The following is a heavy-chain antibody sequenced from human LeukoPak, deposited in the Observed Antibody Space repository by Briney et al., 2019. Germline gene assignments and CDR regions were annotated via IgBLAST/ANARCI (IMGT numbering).Heavy chain of an antibody. V-gene: IGHV4-39*01. CDR2: IYYSGST. CDR1: GGSISSSSYY. D-gene: IGHD3-10*01. CDR3: ARHSITMVRGVIRRHTFGMDV. Sequence: SETLSLTCTVSGGSISSSSYYWGWIRQPPGKGLEWIGSIYYSGSTYYNPSLKSRVTISVDTSKNQFSLKLSSVTAADTAVYYCARHSITMVRGVIRRHTFGMDVWGQGTTVTVSS. J-gene: IGHJ6*02.